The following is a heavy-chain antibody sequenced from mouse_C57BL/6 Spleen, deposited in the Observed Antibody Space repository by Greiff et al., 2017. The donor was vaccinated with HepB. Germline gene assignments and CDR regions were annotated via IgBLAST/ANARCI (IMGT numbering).Heavy chain of an antibody. CDR1: GYTFTDYY. CDR3: ACSYGNHWYFDV. J-gene: IGHJ1*03. D-gene: IGHD2-1*01. V-gene: IGHV1-26*01. Sequence: EVQLQQSGPELVKPGASVKISCKASGYTFTDYYMNWVKQSHGKSLEWIGDINPNNGGTSYNQKFKGKATLTVDKSSSTAYMELRSLTSEDSAVYYCACSYGNHWYFDVWGTGTTVTVSS. CDR2: INPNNGGT.